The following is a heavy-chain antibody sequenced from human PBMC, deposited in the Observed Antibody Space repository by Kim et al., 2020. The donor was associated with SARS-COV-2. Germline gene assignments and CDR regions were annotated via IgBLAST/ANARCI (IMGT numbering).Heavy chain of an antibody. J-gene: IGHJ4*02. V-gene: IGHV3-48*03. CDR1: GFTFSSYE. CDR3: GRGAYGSGNYHFDY. D-gene: IGHD3-10*01. CDR2: ISSKGSSI. Sequence: LSLTCAASGFTFSSYEMNWVRQAPGKGLEWLSYISSKGSSIHYADSVKGRFTISRDNAKNSLYLQMNSLRAEDTAIYYCGRGAYGSGNYHFDYWGQGTLVTVSS.